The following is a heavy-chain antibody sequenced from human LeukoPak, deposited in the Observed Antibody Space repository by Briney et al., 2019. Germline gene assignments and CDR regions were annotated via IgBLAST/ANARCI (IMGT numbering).Heavy chain of an antibody. J-gene: IGHJ6*02. Sequence: GASVKVSCKVSGYTLTELSMHWVRQAPGKGLEWMGGFDPEDGETIYAQKFQGRVTMTEDTSTDTAYMELSSLRSEDTAVYYCATGPYAGVRDYYYYGMDVWGQGTMVTVSS. CDR2: FDPEDGET. D-gene: IGHD3-10*01. CDR1: GYTLTELS. V-gene: IGHV1-24*01. CDR3: ATGPYAGVRDYYYYGMDV.